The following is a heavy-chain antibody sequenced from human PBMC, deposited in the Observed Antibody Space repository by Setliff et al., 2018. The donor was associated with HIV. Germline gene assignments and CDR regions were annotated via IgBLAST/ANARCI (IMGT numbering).Heavy chain of an antibody. Sequence: SETLSLTCASYGASFTDYWNWIRQPPGKGLEWIGEIHHTGHINYNPSFKSRVTMSLDMSTNQFSLKMASMTAADSAVYYCARFDVTPMTTRDYWGQGTQVTAPQ. D-gene: IGHD4-17*01. CDR3: ARFDVTPMTTRDY. V-gene: IGHV4-34*01. CDR2: IHHTGHI. J-gene: IGHJ4*02. CDR1: GASFTDY.